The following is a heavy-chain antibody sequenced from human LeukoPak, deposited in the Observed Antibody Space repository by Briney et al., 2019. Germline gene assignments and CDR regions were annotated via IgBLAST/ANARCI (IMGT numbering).Heavy chain of an antibody. CDR3: AKEVTIFGGGSRLFDY. CDR1: GFTFSSYA. V-gene: IGHV3-23*01. CDR2: IGGSGGST. D-gene: IGHD3-3*01. Sequence: PGGSLRLSCAASGFTFSSYAMSWVRQAPGKGLEWVSAIGGSGGSTYYADSVKGRFTISRDNSKNTLYLQMNSLRAEDTAVYYCAKEVTIFGGGSRLFDYWGQGTLVTVSS. J-gene: IGHJ4*02.